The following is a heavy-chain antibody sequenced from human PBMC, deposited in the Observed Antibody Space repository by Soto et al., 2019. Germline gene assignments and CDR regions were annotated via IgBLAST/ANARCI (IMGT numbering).Heavy chain of an antibody. CDR3: ARAGGYSGYDLTYFDY. CDR2: ISSSSSTI. Sequence: GGSLRLSCAASGFTFSSYSMNWVRQAPGKGLEWVSYISSSSSTIYYADSVKGRFTISRDNAKNSLYLQMNSLRAEDTAVYYCARAGGYSGYDLTYFDYWGQGTQVTVSS. J-gene: IGHJ4*02. CDR1: GFTFSSYS. V-gene: IGHV3-48*01. D-gene: IGHD5-12*01.